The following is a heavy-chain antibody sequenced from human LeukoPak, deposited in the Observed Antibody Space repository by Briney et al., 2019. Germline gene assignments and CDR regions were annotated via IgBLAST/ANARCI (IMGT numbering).Heavy chain of an antibody. D-gene: IGHD5-12*01. CDR1: GFTFSSSW. CDR2: ITSDGSST. CDR3: GRGLRPADY. J-gene: IGHJ4*02. V-gene: IGHV3-74*01. Sequence: HPGGSLRLSCAASGFTFSSSWMHWVRQAPGKGLVWVSRITSDGSSTSYADSVKGRFTISRDNAKNTLYLQMNSLRAEDTAVYYCGRGLRPADYWGQGTLVTVSS.